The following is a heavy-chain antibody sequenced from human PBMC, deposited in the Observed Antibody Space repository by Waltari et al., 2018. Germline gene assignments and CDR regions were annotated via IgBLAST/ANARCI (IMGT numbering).Heavy chain of an antibody. Sequence: EVQLVESGGGFVKPGGSLRLSCVASGFTSFNYFISWVRQAPGKGLDCMSAESDGGVCSYYADSLEGRFTISIDSSKNTIYLQMNSLRVEDTALYYCAKGFEDLLPFDHWGQGTQVTVSS. CDR2: ESDGGVCS. V-gene: IGHV3-23*04. CDR1: GFTSFNYF. CDR3: AKGFEDLLPFDH. D-gene: IGHD2-21*01. J-gene: IGHJ4*02.